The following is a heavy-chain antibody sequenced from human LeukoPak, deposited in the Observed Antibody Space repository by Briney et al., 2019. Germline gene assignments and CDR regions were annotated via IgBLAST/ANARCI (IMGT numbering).Heavy chain of an antibody. Sequence: GGSLRLSCATSGFTFATYHMNWVRQAPGKGLDWVSTIGVSGDIYDADSVKGRFTISRDNAKNSLYLQMNSLRAEDTAVYYCARGAYYYEDWGQGTLVTVSS. CDR2: IGVSGDI. CDR1: GFTFATYH. CDR3: ARGAYYYED. D-gene: IGHD3-22*01. V-gene: IGHV3-69-1*01. J-gene: IGHJ4*02.